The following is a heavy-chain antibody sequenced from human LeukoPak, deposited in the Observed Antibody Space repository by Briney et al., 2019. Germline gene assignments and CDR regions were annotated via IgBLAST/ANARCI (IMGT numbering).Heavy chain of an antibody. CDR2: IYPGDSDT. D-gene: IGHD2-2*01. J-gene: IGHJ3*02. V-gene: IGHV5-51*01. CDR3: ARILQPAERGALDI. Sequence: GWIRQPPGKGLEWMGVIYPGDSDTRYSPSFQGQVTISADKSITTAYLQWSSLKASDTAMYYCARILQPAERGALDIWGQGTMVTVSS.